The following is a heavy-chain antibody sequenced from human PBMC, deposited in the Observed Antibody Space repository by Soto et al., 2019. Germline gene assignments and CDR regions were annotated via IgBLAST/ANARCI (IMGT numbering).Heavy chain of an antibody. V-gene: IGHV3-23*01. D-gene: IGHD3-10*01. Sequence: QVLQSGGGLVQPGGSLTLSCAASGFTFGTTDMSWVRQAPGAGLEWVSTIDGSGGITYYADSVKGRFTISRDNSRNTVYLQMNSLRGDDTALYYCVKNSGWFNTWGQGALVTVSS. CDR2: IDGSGGIT. CDR3: VKNSGWFNT. J-gene: IGHJ5*02. CDR1: GFTFGTTD.